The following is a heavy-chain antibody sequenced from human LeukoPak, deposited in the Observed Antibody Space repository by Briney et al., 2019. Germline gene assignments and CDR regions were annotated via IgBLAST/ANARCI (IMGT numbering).Heavy chain of an antibody. J-gene: IGHJ6*02. CDR3: AKDGGYDSSGYLYYYYYGMDV. Sequence: GRSLRLSCAASGFTFSSYGMHWVRQAPGKGLEWVAVISYDGSNKYYADSVKGRFTISRDNSKNTLYLQMNSLRAEDTAVYYCAKDGGYDSSGYLYYYYYGMDVWGQGTTVTVSS. CDR1: GFTFSSYG. CDR2: ISYDGSNK. V-gene: IGHV3-30*18. D-gene: IGHD3-22*01.